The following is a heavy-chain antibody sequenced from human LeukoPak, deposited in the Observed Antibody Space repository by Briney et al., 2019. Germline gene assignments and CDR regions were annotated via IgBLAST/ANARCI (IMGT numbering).Heavy chain of an antibody. Sequence: KPSETLPLTCTVSGGSISSYYWSWIRQPPGKGLEWIGYIYHSGSTNYNPSLKSRVTISVDTSKNQFSLKLSSVTAADTAVYYCARELTDDFWSGYSGNWFDPWGQGTLVTVSS. CDR2: IYHSGST. CDR3: ARELTDDFWSGYSGNWFDP. CDR1: GGSISSYY. J-gene: IGHJ5*02. V-gene: IGHV4-59*01. D-gene: IGHD3-3*01.